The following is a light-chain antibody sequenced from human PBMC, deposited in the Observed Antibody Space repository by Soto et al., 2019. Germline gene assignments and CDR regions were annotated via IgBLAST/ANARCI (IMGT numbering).Light chain of an antibody. Sequence: QSVLTQPASVSGSPGQSITISCTGTSSDVGGYNYVSWYQQHPGKAPKLMIYEVSNRPSGVSNRFSGSKSGNTASLTISGLQAEDEADYCCSSYTRSSYVVGPGTKVTVL. CDR2: EVS. J-gene: IGLJ1*01. V-gene: IGLV2-14*01. CDR3: SSYTRSSYV. CDR1: SSDVGGYNY.